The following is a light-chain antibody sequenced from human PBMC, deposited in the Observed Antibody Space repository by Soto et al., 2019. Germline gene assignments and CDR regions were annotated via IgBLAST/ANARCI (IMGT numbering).Light chain of an antibody. J-gene: IGLJ3*02. CDR2: DVS. V-gene: IGLV2-14*03. Sequence: QSALSQPASVSGSPGQSITISCTGTGSDVGGYNYVSWYQHHPGKAPKLMIYDVSSRPSGVSNRFSGSKSGNTASLTISGLQAEDEADYYCSSYTSSSTWVFGGGTKLTVL. CDR3: SSYTSSSTWV. CDR1: GSDVGGYNY.